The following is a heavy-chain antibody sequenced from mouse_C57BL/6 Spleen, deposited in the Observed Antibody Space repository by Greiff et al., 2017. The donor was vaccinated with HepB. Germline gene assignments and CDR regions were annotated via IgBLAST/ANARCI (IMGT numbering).Heavy chain of an antibody. J-gene: IGHJ4*01. CDR3: ARHSQITTVVDYYAMDY. CDR2: ISSGGSYT. Sequence: EVQVVESGGDLVKPGGSLKLSCAASGFTFSSYGMSWVRQTPDKRLEWVATISSGGSYTYYPDSVKGRFTISRDNAKNTLYLQMSSLKSEDTAMYYCARHSQITTVVDYYAMDYWGQGTSVTVSS. V-gene: IGHV5-6*01. CDR1: GFTFSSYG. D-gene: IGHD1-1*01.